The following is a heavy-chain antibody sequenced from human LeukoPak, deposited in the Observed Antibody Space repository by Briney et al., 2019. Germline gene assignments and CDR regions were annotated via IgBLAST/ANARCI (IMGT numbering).Heavy chain of an antibody. V-gene: IGHV5-51*01. CDR3: ARHVAKYSSSWYGDYYYYMDV. J-gene: IGHJ6*03. D-gene: IGHD6-13*01. Sequence: GESLKISCKGSGYSFTNYWIGWVRQMPGKGLEWMGIIYPGDSDTRYSPSFQGQVTISADKSISTAYLQWSSLKASDTAMYYCARHVAKYSSSWYGDYYYYMDVWGKGTTVTISS. CDR1: GYSFTNYW. CDR2: IYPGDSDT.